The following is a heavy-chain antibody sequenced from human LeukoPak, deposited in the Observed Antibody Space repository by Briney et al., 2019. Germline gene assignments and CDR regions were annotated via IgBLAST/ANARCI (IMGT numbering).Heavy chain of an antibody. V-gene: IGHV1-24*01. D-gene: IGHD2-2*03. J-gene: IGHJ4*02. CDR1: GYTLTELS. CDR2: FDPEDGET. Sequence: GASVKVSCKVSGYTLTELSMRWVRQAPGKGLEWMGGFDPEDGETIYAQKFQGRVTMTEDTSTDTAYMELSSLRSEDTAVYYCATSRVVNGWIFDDYWGQGTLVTVSS. CDR3: ATSRVVNGWIFDDY.